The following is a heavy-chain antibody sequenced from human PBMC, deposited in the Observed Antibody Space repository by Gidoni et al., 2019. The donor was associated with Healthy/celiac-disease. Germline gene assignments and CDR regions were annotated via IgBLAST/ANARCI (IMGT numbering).Heavy chain of an antibody. V-gene: IGHV4-61*01. J-gene: IGHJ4*02. Sequence: QVQLQESGPGLVKPSETLSLTCTVSGGSVSSGSYYWSWIRQPPGKGLEWIGYIYYSGSTNYNPSLKSRVTISVDTSKNQFSLKLSSVTAADTAVYYCARDEIDQTAAGSGGGYWGQGTLVTVSS. CDR2: IYYSGST. CDR3: ARDEIDQTAAGSGGGY. CDR1: GGSVSSGSYY. D-gene: IGHD6-13*01.